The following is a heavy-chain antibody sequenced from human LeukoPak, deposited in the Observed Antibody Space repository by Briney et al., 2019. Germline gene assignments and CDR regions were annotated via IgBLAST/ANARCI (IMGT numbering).Heavy chain of an antibody. Sequence: KPSETLSLTCTVSGGSISSYYWSWIRQPPGKGLEWIGYIYYSGSTNYNPSLKSRVTISVDTSKNQFSLKLSSVTAADTAVYYCARGGQQVVPRNWFDPWGQGTLVTVSS. CDR3: ARGGQQVVPRNWFDP. CDR2: IYYSGST. V-gene: IGHV4-59*01. CDR1: GGSISSYY. J-gene: IGHJ5*02. D-gene: IGHD6-13*01.